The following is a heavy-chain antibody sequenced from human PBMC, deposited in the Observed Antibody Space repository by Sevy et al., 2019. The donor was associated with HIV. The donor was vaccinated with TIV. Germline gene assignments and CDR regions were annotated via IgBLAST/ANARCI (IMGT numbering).Heavy chain of an antibody. CDR1: EFTFSSYS. CDR2: ISSSSSSI. J-gene: IGHJ6*03. D-gene: IGHD3-16*01. CDR3: ARGKYDYGQWYMDV. Sequence: GGSLRLSCAASEFTFSSYSMNWVRQAPGKGLEWVAYISSSSSSIYYVDSVKGLFTISRDNAKNSLYLQMNSLRDEDTAVYYCARGKYDYGQWYMDVWGKETTGTVSS. V-gene: IGHV3-48*02.